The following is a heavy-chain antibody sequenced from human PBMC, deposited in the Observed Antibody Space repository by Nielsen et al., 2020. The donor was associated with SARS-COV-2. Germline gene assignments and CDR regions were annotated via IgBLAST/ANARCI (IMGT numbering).Heavy chain of an antibody. Sequence: LKISCEASGFTLSSHGMHWVRQPPGKGLEWVAHMWYHGGDENYADSVRGRFTISRDLSKNTEYLQMSSLRVEDTAVYYCARDLTFGAYWFDPWSQGTLVTVSS. J-gene: IGHJ5*02. CDR3: ARDLTFGAYWFDP. CDR2: MWYHGGDE. CDR1: GFTLSSHG. V-gene: IGHV3-33*01. D-gene: IGHD3/OR15-3a*01.